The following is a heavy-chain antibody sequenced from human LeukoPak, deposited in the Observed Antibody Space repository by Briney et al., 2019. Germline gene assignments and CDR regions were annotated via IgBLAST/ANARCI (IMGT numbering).Heavy chain of an antibody. J-gene: IGHJ4*02. CDR3: ARLLDSGSFDY. D-gene: IGHD3-10*01. V-gene: IGHV4-31*03. CDR2: IYYSGST. CDR1: GGSISSGGYY. Sequence: SETLSLTCTVSGGSISSGGYYWSWIRQHPGKGLEWIGYIYYSGSTYYNPSLKSRVTISVDTSKDQFSLKLSSVTAADTAVYYCARLLDSGSFDYWGQGTLVTVSS.